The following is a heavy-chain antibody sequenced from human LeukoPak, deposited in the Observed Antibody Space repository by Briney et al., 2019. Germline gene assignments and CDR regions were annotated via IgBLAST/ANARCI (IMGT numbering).Heavy chain of an antibody. Sequence: GESLEISCKGSGSTFTNYWIGWVRQMPGKGLEFMGIIYPGDSDTRYSPSFQGQVTISVDKSINTAYLQWSSLKASDSAMYYCARAGYSNRWDGVDYWGQGTLVTVSS. V-gene: IGHV5-51*01. D-gene: IGHD2/OR15-2a*01. CDR2: IYPGDSDT. J-gene: IGHJ4*02. CDR3: ARAGYSNRWDGVDY. CDR1: GSTFTNYW.